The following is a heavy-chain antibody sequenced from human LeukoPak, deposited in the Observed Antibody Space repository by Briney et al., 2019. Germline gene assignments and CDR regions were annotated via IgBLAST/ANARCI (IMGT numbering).Heavy chain of an antibody. CDR2: ISGSGGST. Sequence: GGSLRLSCAASGFTFSSYGMSWVRQAPGKGLEWVSAISGSGGSTYYADSVKGRFTISRDNSKNTLYLQLNSLRAEDTAVYYCAKSFGDGGADAFDVWGQGTMVTVSS. D-gene: IGHD5-12*01. CDR3: AKSFGDGGADAFDV. CDR1: GFTFSSYG. V-gene: IGHV3-23*01. J-gene: IGHJ3*01.